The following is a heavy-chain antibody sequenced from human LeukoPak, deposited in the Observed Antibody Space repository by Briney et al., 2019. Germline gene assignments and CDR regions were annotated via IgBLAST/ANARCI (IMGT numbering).Heavy chain of an antibody. CDR1: EVTFRNYA. CDR3: AKYGPQDSGSSHFDY. Sequence: GGSLRLSCAASEVTFRNYAVHWVRQAPGKGLQWVAVISYDGNTIHYADSVKGRFTTSRDNSRNTLFLQMNSLRAEDTAIYYCAKYGPQDSGSSHFDYWGQGALVTVSS. V-gene: IGHV3-30-3*02. CDR2: ISYDGNTI. J-gene: IGHJ4*02. D-gene: IGHD1-26*01.